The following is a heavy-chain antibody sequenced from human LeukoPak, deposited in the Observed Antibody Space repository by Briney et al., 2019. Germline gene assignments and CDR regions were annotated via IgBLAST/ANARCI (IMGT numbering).Heavy chain of an antibody. V-gene: IGHV3-23*01. CDR1: GFNFPNHA. CDR3: VREDTPATANY. D-gene: IGHD2-21*02. J-gene: IGHJ4*02. CDR2: ISGGGDIT. Sequence: GGSLRLSCAASGFNFPNHAMSWVRQTPGKGLEWVSAISGGGDITYYADSVTGRFTISRDNSKDTLFLQMRSLRPGDTAVYYCVREDTPATANYWGQGTLVTISS.